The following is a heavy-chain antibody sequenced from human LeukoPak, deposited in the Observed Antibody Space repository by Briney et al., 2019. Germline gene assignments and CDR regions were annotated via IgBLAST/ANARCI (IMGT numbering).Heavy chain of an antibody. Sequence: GGSLRLSCAASGFTFSTYGMSWVRQAPGKGLEWVSGISGPTLTTYYADSVKGRFTISRDNSKNSLFLQMNSLRAEDTAVYYCTRTPSTVSTRIRFDYWGQGTLLSVSS. CDR2: ISGPTLTT. CDR1: GFTFSTYG. V-gene: IGHV3-23*01. D-gene: IGHD1-1*01. J-gene: IGHJ4*02. CDR3: TRTPSTVSTRIRFDY.